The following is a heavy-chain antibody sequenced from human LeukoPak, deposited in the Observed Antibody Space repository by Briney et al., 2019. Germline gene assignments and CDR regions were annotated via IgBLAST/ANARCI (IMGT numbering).Heavy chain of an antibody. J-gene: IGHJ4*02. CDR3: ARVRGVGASIDY. D-gene: IGHD1-26*01. CDR2: INPNSGGT. CDR1: GYTFTGYY. Sequence: ASVKVSCKASGYTFTGYYMHWVRQAPGQGLEWMGWINPNSGGTNYAQKFQGRVTMTRDTSISTAYMELSRLRSDDTAVYYYARVRGVGASIDYWGQGTLVTVSS. V-gene: IGHV1-2*02.